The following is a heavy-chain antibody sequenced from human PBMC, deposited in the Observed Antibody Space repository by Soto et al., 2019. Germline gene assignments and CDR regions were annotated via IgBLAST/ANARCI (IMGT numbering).Heavy chain of an antibody. D-gene: IGHD1-1*01. J-gene: IGHJ5*02. CDR3: AKEWYNWSPDVGNWFDP. V-gene: IGHV3-30*18. Sequence: QVQLVESGGGVVQPGRSLRLSCAASGFTFSSYGMHWVRQAPGKGLEWVAVISYDGSNKYYADSVKGRFTISRDNSKNTLYLQMNSLRAEDTAVYYCAKEWYNWSPDVGNWFDPWGQGNLVTVSS. CDR2: ISYDGSNK. CDR1: GFTFSSYG.